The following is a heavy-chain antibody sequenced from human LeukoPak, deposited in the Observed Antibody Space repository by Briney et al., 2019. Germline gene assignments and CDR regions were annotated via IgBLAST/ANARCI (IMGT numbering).Heavy chain of an antibody. V-gene: IGHV1-8*03. CDR3: ARSPSLAESPTLTPVTTFDY. CDR2: MNPNSGNT. J-gene: IGHJ4*02. D-gene: IGHD4-17*01. CDR1: VYTFTSYD. Sequence: GASVKVSCKASVYTFTSYDINWVRQATGQGLEWMGWMNPNSGNTGYAQKFQGRVTITRNTSISTAYMELSSLRSEDTAVYYCARSPSLAESPTLTPVTTFDYWGQGTLVTVSS.